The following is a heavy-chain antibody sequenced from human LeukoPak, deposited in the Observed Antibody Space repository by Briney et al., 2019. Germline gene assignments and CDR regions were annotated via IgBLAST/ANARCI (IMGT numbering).Heavy chain of an antibody. J-gene: IGHJ4*02. CDR1: GFTFSNYA. V-gene: IGHV3-23*01. CDR3: AKMRGYSYGYVSLDY. D-gene: IGHD5-18*01. Sequence: GGSLRLSCAASGFTFSNYAMSWVRQAPGKGLEWVSAISGSGGNTYYPDSVKGRFTISRDNSRNTLYLQMNSLRAEDTAVYYCAKMRGYSYGYVSLDYWGQGTLVTVSS. CDR2: ISGSGGNT.